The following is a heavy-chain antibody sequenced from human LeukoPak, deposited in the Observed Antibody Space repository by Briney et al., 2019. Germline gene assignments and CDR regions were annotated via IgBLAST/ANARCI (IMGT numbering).Heavy chain of an antibody. V-gene: IGHV3-21*01. CDR3: ARDYSSGWPNDAFDI. CDR1: GFTFSSYS. D-gene: IGHD6-19*01. CDR2: ISSSSSYI. Sequence: GGSLRLSCAASGFTFSSYSMNWVRQAPGKGLEWVSSISSSSSYIYYADPVKGRFTISRDNAKNSLYLQMNSLRAEDTAVYYCARDYSSGWPNDAFDIWGQGTMVTVSS. J-gene: IGHJ3*02.